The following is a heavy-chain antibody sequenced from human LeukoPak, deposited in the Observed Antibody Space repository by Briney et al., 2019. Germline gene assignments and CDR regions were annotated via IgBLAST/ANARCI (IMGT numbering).Heavy chain of an antibody. CDR1: GFTFDDYA. J-gene: IGHJ4*02. V-gene: IGHV3-9*03. CDR3: AKGPHYYDSSGYLYYFDE. CDR2: ISWNSGSI. D-gene: IGHD3-22*01. Sequence: GGSLRLSCAASGFTFDDYAMHWVRQAPGKGLEWVSGISWNSGSIGYADSVKGRFTISRDNDKNSLHLQMNSLRAEDMALYYFAKGPHYYDSSGYLYYFDEWGQGTLVTLSS.